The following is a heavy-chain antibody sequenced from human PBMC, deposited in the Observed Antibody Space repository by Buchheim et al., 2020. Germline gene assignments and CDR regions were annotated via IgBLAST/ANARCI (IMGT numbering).Heavy chain of an antibody. J-gene: IGHJ4*02. V-gene: IGHV2-70*15. CDR2: IDWDDDK. D-gene: IGHD1-26*01. CDR3: ARTTAKNSGSYRIDY. Sequence: QVTLRESGPALVKPTQTLTLTCTFSGFSLSTSGMCVSWIRQPPGKALEWLARIDWDDDKYYTTSLKTRLTISKDTSKNQVVLKMTNMDPGDAATYYCARTTAKNSGSYRIDYWGQGTL. CDR1: GFSLSTSGMC.